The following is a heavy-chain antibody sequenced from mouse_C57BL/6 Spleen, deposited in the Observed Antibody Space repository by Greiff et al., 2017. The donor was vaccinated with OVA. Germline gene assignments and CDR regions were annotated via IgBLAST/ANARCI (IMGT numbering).Heavy chain of an antibody. CDR1: GYTFTDYE. CDR2: IDPETGGT. J-gene: IGHJ3*01. V-gene: IGHV1-15*01. D-gene: IGHD1-1*01. CDR3: TRWDDGSSPFAY. Sequence: VQLQQSGAELVRPGASVTLSCKASGYTFTDYEMHWVKQTPVHGLEWIGAIDPETGGTAYNQKFKGKAILTADKSSSTAYMELRSLTSEDSAVYYCTRWDDGSSPFAYWGQGTLVTVSA.